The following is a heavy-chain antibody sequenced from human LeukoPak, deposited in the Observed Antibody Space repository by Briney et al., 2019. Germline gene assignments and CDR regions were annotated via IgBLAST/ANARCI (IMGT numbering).Heavy chain of an antibody. Sequence: PETLSLTCTVSGGSISSYYWSWIRQPPGKGLEWIGYIYYSGSTNYNPSLKSRVTISVDTSKNQFSLKLSSVTAADTAVYYCARDARYCSSTSCSHGMDVWGQGTTVTVSS. D-gene: IGHD2-2*01. CDR2: IYYSGST. CDR1: GGSISSYY. J-gene: IGHJ6*02. V-gene: IGHV4-59*01. CDR3: ARDARYCSSTSCSHGMDV.